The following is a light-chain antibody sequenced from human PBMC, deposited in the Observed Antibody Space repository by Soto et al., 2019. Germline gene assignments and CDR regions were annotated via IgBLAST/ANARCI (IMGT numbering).Light chain of an antibody. CDR2: EVS. CDR1: SSDVGGYNY. CDR3: NSYTSKSTGV. Sequence: QSVLTQPASVSGSPGQLITISCTGTSSDVGGYNYVSWYQQHPGKAPKLIIYEVSNRPSGVSNRFSGSKSGNTASLTISGLQAEDEADYYCNSYTSKSTGVFGTGTKLTVL. V-gene: IGLV2-14*01. J-gene: IGLJ1*01.